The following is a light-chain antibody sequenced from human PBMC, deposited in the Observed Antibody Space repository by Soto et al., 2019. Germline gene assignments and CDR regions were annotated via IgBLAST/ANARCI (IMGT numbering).Light chain of an antibody. CDR1: QSISGN. J-gene: IGKJ1*01. Sequence: TQSPVTLSLSPGERVTLSCRASQSISGNLAWYQHKPGQAPRLLISGASARATGFPARFSGSGSGTEFTLTISSLQSEDFAVYYCQQYNNWPGTFGQGTKVDIK. CDR3: QQYNNWPGT. CDR2: GAS. V-gene: IGKV3-15*01.